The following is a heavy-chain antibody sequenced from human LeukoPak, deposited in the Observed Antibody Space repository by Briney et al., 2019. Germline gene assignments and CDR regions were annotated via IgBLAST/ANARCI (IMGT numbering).Heavy chain of an antibody. D-gene: IGHD3-9*01. CDR2: MSAYNGNT. CDR1: GYAFTSYG. J-gene: IGHJ5*02. Sequence: ASVKASCKASGYAFTSYGINWVRQAPGHRLKWMGWMSAYNGNTNYAQKLQGRVTMTTDPSTSTAYMELRSLRSDDTVVYYCARGTSGLRYFDWLLPSTWGQGTLVTVSS. V-gene: IGHV1-18*01. CDR3: ARGTSGLRYFDWLLPST.